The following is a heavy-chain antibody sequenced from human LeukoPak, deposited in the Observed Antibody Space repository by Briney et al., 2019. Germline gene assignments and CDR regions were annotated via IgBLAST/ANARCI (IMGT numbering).Heavy chain of an antibody. CDR2: IYYSGST. D-gene: IGHD6-19*01. CDR1: GGSISSSSYY. Sequence: SETLSLTCTVSGGSISSSSYYWGWIRQPPGKGLEWIGSIYYSGSTYYNPSLKSRVTISVDTSKNQFSLKLSSVTAADTAAYYCARHIVPGYSSGWYPNYFDYWGQGTLVTVSS. CDR3: ARHIVPGYSSGWYPNYFDY. V-gene: IGHV4-39*01. J-gene: IGHJ4*02.